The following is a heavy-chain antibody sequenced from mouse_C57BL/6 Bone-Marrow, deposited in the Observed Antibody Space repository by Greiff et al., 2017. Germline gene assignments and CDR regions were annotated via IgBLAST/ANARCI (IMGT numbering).Heavy chain of an antibody. CDR2: IDPSDSYT. CDR1: GYTFTSYW. J-gene: IGHJ3*01. Sequence: QFQLQQPGAELVKPGASVKLSCKASGYTFTSYWMQWVKQRPGQGLEWIGEIDPSDSYTNYNQKFKGKATLTVDTSSSTAYMQLSSLTSEDSAVYYCARGATFLLAYWGQGTLVTVSA. D-gene: IGHD3-1*01. CDR3: ARGATFLLAY. V-gene: IGHV1-50*01.